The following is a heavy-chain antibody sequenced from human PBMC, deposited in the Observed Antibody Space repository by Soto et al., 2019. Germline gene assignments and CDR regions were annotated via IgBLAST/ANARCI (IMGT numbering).Heavy chain of an antibody. J-gene: IGHJ5*02. V-gene: IGHV1-69*13. CDR2: IIPIFGKA. CDR1: GGTFSSYA. D-gene: IGHD1-26*01. CDR3: AREGIGGNWFDP. Sequence: SLKFSCKASGGTFSSYAISWVRQAPGRGLELMGGIIPIFGKANYAQKFQGRVTITAAESTSTAYMELSSLRSEDTAVYYCAREGIGGNWFDPWGQGTLVTVSS.